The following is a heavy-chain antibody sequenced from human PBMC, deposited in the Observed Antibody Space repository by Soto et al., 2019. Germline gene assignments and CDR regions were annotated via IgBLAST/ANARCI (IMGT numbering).Heavy chain of an antibody. V-gene: IGHV3-23*01. CDR1: GFTFSSYA. CDR2: ISCSGCST. D-gene: IGHD2-15*01. Sequence: PGGSLRLSCAASGFTFSSYAMSWVRQAPGKGLEWVSAISCSGCSTYYADSVKGRFTISRDNSKNTLYLQMNSLRAEDTAVYYCAKMEDCFSGGSCQTIYYYYYYYMDVWGKGTTVTVSS. CDR3: AKMEDCFSGGSCQTIYYYYYYYMDV. J-gene: IGHJ6*03.